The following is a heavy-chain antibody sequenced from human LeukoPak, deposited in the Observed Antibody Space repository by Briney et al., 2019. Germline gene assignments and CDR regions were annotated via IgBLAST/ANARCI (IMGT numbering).Heavy chain of an antibody. CDR2: ISSSSSYI. CDR1: GFTFSSYS. J-gene: IGHJ1*01. Sequence: GGSLTLSCAASGFTFSSYSMNWVRQAPGKGLEWVSAISSSSSYIYYADSVKGRFTISRDNAKNPLYPHMNSLRTGDQALFQFAVSGSGSVYRIHWEQGTRHTVSS. D-gene: IGHD3-10*01. CDR3: AVSGSGSVYRIH. V-gene: IGHV3-21*01.